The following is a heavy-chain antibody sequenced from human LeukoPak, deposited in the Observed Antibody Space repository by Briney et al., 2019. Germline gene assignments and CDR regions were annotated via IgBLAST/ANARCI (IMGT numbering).Heavy chain of an antibody. D-gene: IGHD5-18*01. CDR2: IYWDGST. Sequence: PGGALRSLCGAAGVTVCSNYMRWGRQAAGKGLEGGAVIYWDGSTYNADSVKGRFTISRDNSKNTLYLQMNSLRAEDTAVYYCARDRRLPLTPPWYYYYGMDVWGQGTTVTVSS. CDR1: GVTVCSNY. CDR3: ARDRRLPLTPPWYYYYGMDV. V-gene: IGHV3-53*01. J-gene: IGHJ6*02.